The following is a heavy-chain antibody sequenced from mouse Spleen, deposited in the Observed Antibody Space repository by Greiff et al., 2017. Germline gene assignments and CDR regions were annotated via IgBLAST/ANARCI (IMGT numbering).Heavy chain of an antibody. D-gene: IGHD2-14*01. Sequence: QVQLKETGPGLVAPSQSLSITCTVSGFSLTSYGVHWVRQPPGKGLEWLVVIWSDGSTNYNSALKSRLSISKDNSKSQVFLKMNSLQTDDTAMYYCARHRDRYDVRYFDVWGAGTTVTVSS. CDR2: IWSDGST. CDR3: ARHRDRYDVRYFDV. V-gene: IGHV2-6-1*01. J-gene: IGHJ1*01. CDR1: GFSLTSYG.